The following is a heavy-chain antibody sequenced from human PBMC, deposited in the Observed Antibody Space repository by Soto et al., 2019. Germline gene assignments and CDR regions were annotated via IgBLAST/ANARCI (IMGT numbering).Heavy chain of an antibody. V-gene: IGHV4-39*07. Sequence: PSETLSLTCSVSDGSISSGSYYWGWLRQPPGKGLEWIGSIFNSGTMYYNPSLKSRVTISVDTSKNQFSLKLNSVTAADTAVYYCARVGGFGATTIDYWGQGTLVTVSS. J-gene: IGHJ4*02. D-gene: IGHD3-10*01. CDR2: IFNSGTM. CDR3: ARVGGFGATTIDY. CDR1: DGSISSGSYY.